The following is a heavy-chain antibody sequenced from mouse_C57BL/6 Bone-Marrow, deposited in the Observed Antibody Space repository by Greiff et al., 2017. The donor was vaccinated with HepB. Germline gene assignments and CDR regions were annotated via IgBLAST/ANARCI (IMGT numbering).Heavy chain of an antibody. Sequence: QVQLQQPGAELVKPGASVKLSCKASGYTFTSYWMQWVKQRPGQGLEWIGEIDPSDSYTNYNQKFKGKATLTVDTSSSTAYMQLSSLTSEDSAVYYCARGGISWDYYAMDYWGQGTSVTVSS. V-gene: IGHV1-50*01. J-gene: IGHJ4*01. CDR2: IDPSDSYT. CDR1: GYTFTSYW. D-gene: IGHD3-1*01. CDR3: ARGGISWDYYAMDY.